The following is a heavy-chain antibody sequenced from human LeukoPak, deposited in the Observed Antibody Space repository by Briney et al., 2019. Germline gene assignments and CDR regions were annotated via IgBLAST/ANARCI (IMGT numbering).Heavy chain of an antibody. Sequence: SQTLSLTCTVSGGSISSGSYYWSWIRQPAGKGLEWIGRIYTSGSTNYNLSLKSRVTISVDTSKNQFSLKLSSVTAADTAVYYCARVGAAKTFDIWGQGTMVTVSS. V-gene: IGHV4-61*02. CDR1: GGSISSGSYY. D-gene: IGHD6-13*01. J-gene: IGHJ3*02. CDR3: ARVGAAKTFDI. CDR2: IYTSGST.